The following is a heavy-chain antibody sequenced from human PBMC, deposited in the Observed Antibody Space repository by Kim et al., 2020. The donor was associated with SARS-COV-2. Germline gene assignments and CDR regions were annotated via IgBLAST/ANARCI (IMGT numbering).Heavy chain of an antibody. D-gene: IGHD2-2*02. J-gene: IGHJ4*02. Sequence: VKGRFTISRDNSKNTLYLQMNSLRAEDTAVYYCARGDIVVVPAAIRPFDYWGQGTLVTVSS. CDR3: ARGDIVVVPAAIRPFDY. V-gene: IGHV3-66*01.